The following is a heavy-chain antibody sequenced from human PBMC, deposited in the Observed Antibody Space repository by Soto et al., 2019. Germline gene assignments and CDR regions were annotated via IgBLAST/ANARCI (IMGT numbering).Heavy chain of an antibody. CDR3: AKDIEWPYDSSGYSRYGGGNFDY. J-gene: IGHJ4*02. Sequence: PGGSLRLSCAASGFTFSSYGMHWVRQAPGKGLEWVTVISYDGSNKYYADSVKGRFTISRDNSKNTLYLQMNSLRAEDTAVYYCAKDIEWPYDSSGYSRYGGGNFDYWGQGTLVTVSS. V-gene: IGHV3-30*18. D-gene: IGHD3-22*01. CDR2: ISYDGSNK. CDR1: GFTFSSYG.